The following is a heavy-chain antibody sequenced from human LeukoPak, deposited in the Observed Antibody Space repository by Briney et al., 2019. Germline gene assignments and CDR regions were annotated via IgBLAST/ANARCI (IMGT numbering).Heavy chain of an antibody. J-gene: IGHJ6*02. V-gene: IGHV4-59*01. Sequence: SETLSLTCTVSGGSISSYYWSWIRQPPGKGLEWIGYIYYSGSTNYNPSLKSRVTISVDTSKNQFSLRLSSVTAADTAVYYCARDRGYGMDVWGQGTTVTVSS. CDR3: ARDRGYGMDV. CDR2: IYYSGST. CDR1: GGSISSYY.